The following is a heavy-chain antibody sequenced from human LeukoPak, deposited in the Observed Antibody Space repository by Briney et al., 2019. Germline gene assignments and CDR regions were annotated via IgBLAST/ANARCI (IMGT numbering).Heavy chain of an antibody. CDR3: ARNDFWSHAMWYNWFDP. V-gene: IGHV1-18*01. Sequence: ASVKVSCKASGYTFTSYGITWVRQAPGQGLEWMGWISAYNGNTNYAQKLQGRVTMITDTSTSTAYMELRSLRSDDTAVYYCARNDFWSHAMWYNWFDPWGQGTLVTVSS. CDR2: ISAYNGNT. CDR1: GYTFTSYG. J-gene: IGHJ5*02. D-gene: IGHD3-3*01.